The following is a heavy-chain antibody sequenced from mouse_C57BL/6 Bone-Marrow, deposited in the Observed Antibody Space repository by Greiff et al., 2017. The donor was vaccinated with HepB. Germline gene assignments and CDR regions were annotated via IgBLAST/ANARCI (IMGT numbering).Heavy chain of an antibody. CDR2: IYPGSGST. Sequence: QVQLQHPGAELVKPGASVKMSCKASGYTFTSYWITWVKQRPGQGLEWIGDIYPGSGSTNYNEKFKSKATLTVDTSSSTAYMQLSSLTSEDSAVYYCARGPFNYYGSSPYAMDYWGQGTSVTVSS. J-gene: IGHJ4*01. V-gene: IGHV1-55*01. D-gene: IGHD1-1*01. CDR1: GYTFTSYW. CDR3: ARGPFNYYGSSPYAMDY.